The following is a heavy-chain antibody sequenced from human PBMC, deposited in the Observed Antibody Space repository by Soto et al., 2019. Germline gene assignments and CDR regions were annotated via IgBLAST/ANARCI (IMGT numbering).Heavy chain of an antibody. V-gene: IGHV3-23*01. D-gene: IGHD3-10*01. CDR1: GFTFSSYA. Sequence: EVQLLESGGGLVQPGGSLRLSCAASGFTFSSYAMSWVRQAPGKGLEWVSDISGSGGITYYADSVKGRFTISRDNSKNRLYVQMKSLRAGGGGVYYCEQSAMVRGGGWFDPWGQGSLVTVSS. CDR2: ISGSGGIT. CDR3: EQSAMVRGGGWFDP. J-gene: IGHJ5*02.